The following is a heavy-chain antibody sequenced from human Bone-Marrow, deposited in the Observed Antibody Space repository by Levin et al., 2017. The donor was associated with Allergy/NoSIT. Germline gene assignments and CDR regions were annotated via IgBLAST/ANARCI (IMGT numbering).Heavy chain of an antibody. D-gene: IGHD6-19*01. J-gene: IGHJ5*02. Sequence: GESLKISCAASGFTFSSYDMHWVRQATGEGLEWVSAIGPAGETYYPGSVKGRFTISREIAKNSLYLQMNGLRAGDTAVYYCARGRLAGTGSGWFDPWGQGTLVTVSS. CDR3: ARGRLAGTGSGWFDP. CDR2: IGPAGET. V-gene: IGHV3-13*04. CDR1: GFTFSSYD.